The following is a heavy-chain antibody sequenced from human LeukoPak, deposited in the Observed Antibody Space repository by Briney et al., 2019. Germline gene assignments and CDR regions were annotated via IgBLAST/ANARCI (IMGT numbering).Heavy chain of an antibody. V-gene: IGHV3-21*01. CDR1: GFIFSSYS. D-gene: IGHD7-27*01. CDR3: ARDQGNWGVDY. CDR2: ISSSSSYI. Sequence: GGSLRLSCAASGFIFSSYSMNWVRQAPGKGLEWVSSISSSSSYIYYADSVKGRFTISRDNAKNSLYLQMNSLRAEDTAVYYCARDQGNWGVDYWGQGTLVTVSS. J-gene: IGHJ4*02.